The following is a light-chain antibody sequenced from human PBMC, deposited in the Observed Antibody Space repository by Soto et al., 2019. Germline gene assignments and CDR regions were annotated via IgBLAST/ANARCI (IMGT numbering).Light chain of an antibody. CDR2: GIS. V-gene: IGKV3-20*01. CDR1: QSVSSNY. Sequence: EIVLTQSPGTLSLSPGERATLSCRASQSVSSNYLAWYQQKPGQAPRLLINGISTRATGIPDRFSGSGSGTDFTLTISRLEPEDFAVYYCQQYGSYPLTFGGGTKVEIK. J-gene: IGKJ4*01. CDR3: QQYGSYPLT.